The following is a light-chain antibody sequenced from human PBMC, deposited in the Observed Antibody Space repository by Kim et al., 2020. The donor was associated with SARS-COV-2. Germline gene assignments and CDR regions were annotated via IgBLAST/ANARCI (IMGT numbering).Light chain of an antibody. CDR2: DNH. Sequence: QSVLTQPPSVSAAPGQKVTISCSGSSSNIGNNYVSWYQNLPGTVPKLLIYDNHKRPSGIPDRFSGSKSGTSATLGITGLQTGDEADYYCATWYNNLSDSWVFGTGTQLTVL. CDR3: ATWYNNLSDSWV. CDR1: SSNIGNNY. J-gene: IGLJ3*02. V-gene: IGLV1-51*01.